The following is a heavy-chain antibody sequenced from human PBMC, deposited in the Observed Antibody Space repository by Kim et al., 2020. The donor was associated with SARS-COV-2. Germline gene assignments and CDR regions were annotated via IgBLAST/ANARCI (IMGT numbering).Heavy chain of an antibody. CDR3: TTVSMR. D-gene: IGHD2-2*01. V-gene: IGHV3-15*01. CDR2: IKSKTDGGTS. CDR1: GIPFSNAW. Sequence: GGSLRLSCAVTGIPFSNAWFNWVRKSPGKGLEWVGRIKSKTDGGTSDLAALVKGRFAISRDDSKNTLYLLMNNVKTDDSAVYYCTTVSMRWGQGTLVTVS. J-gene: IGHJ4*02.